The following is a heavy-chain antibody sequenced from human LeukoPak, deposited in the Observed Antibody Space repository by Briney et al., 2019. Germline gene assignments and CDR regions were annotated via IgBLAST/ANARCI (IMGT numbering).Heavy chain of an antibody. V-gene: IGHV3-23*01. CDR3: AKDGSYYDFWSGSVWFDP. CDR2: ISGSGGST. D-gene: IGHD3-3*01. J-gene: IGHJ5*02. CDR1: GFTFSSYA. Sequence: PGGSLRLSRAASGFTFSSYAMSWVRQAPGKGLEWVSAISGSGGSTYYADSVKGRFTISRDNSKNTLYLQMNSLRAEDTAVYYCAKDGSYYDFWSGSVWFDPWGQGTLVTVSS.